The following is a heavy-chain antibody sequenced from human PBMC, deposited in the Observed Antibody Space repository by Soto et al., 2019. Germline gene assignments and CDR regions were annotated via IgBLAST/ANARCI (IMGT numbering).Heavy chain of an antibody. CDR2: ISYVGTNK. CDR3: ARDPKTSGGQHWAFNYFDS. Sequence: ESGGGVVQPGRSLRLSCAASGFSFSISPMHWVRQAPGKGPEWVALISYVGTNKFYADSVKGRFTISRDNSKSTLYLQVDSLRPEDAAVYYCARDPKTSGGQHWAFNYFDSWGQGTLVTVSS. J-gene: IGHJ4*02. CDR1: GFSFSISP. V-gene: IGHV3-30-3*01. D-gene: IGHD7-27*01.